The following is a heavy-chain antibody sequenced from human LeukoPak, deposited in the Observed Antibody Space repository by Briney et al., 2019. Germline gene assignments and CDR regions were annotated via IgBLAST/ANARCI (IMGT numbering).Heavy chain of an antibody. J-gene: IGHJ6*03. CDR2: ISGSGGST. Sequence: GGSLRLSCAASGFTFSSYAISWVRQAPGKGLEWVSAISGSGGSTYYADSVKGRFTISRDNSKNTLYLQMNSLRAEDTAVYYCAKNLGATTHYYYYMDVWGKGTTVTVSS. D-gene: IGHD1-26*01. CDR3: AKNLGATTHYYYYMDV. CDR1: GFTFSSYA. V-gene: IGHV3-23*01.